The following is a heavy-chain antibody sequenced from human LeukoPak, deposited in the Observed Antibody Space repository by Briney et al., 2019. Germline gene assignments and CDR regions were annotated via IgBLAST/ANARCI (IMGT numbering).Heavy chain of an antibody. D-gene: IGHD6-19*01. Sequence: SQTLSVTCAISGDSVSSKSVAWNWIRQSPSRGLEWLGRTYYRSKRYSDYAVSVKSRITINPETSKNQFSLHLNSVTPEDTAVYYCASQVFVAGTAMGHYPFDYWGQGTLVTVSS. CDR1: GDSVSSKSVA. V-gene: IGHV6-1*01. J-gene: IGHJ4*02. CDR3: ASQVFVAGTAMGHYPFDY. CDR2: TYYRSKRYS.